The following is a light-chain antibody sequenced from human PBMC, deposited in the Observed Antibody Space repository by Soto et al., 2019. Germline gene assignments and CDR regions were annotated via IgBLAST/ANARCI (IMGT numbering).Light chain of an antibody. V-gene: IGKV1-5*01. Sequence: DVQMTQSPSTLSASVGDRVTITCRSIQTISNWLAWYQQRPGKAPQLLISDASRLESGVPSRFSGSGSGTEFTITISSLQPDDSANYYCQQYKSYAPRTFGQGTKVDIK. CDR1: QTISNW. J-gene: IGKJ1*01. CDR3: QQYKSYAPRT. CDR2: DAS.